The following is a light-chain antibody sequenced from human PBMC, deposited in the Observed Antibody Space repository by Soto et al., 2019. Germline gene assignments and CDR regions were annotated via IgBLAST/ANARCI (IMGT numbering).Light chain of an antibody. CDR1: SNDVGGYNY. Sequence: QSALTQPRSVSGSPGQSATISCTGTSNDVGGYNYVSWYQQHPGKAPKLLISDVNKRPSGVPDRFSGSKSGNTASLIISGLQAEDEADYYCCSYAGSSTWVFGGGTKVTVL. J-gene: IGLJ3*02. CDR2: DVN. CDR3: CSYAGSSTWV. V-gene: IGLV2-11*01.